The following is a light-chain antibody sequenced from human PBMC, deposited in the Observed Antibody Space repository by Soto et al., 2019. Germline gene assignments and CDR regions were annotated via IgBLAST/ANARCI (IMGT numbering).Light chain of an antibody. CDR3: QQYYSSLVT. CDR1: QSVLYSSNNKNY. Sequence: DIVTTQSPDSLAVSLGDRATINCKSSQSVLYSSNNKNYLAWYQQKPGQPHKLLIYWASTRESGVPDRFSGSGSGTDFTLTISSLQAEDVAVYYCQQYYSSLVTFGGGTKVEIK. V-gene: IGKV4-1*01. CDR2: WAS. J-gene: IGKJ4*01.